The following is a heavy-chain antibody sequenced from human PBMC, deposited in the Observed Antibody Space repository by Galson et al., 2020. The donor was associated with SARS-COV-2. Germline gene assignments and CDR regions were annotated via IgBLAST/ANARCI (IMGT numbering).Heavy chain of an antibody. V-gene: IGHV3-23*01. D-gene: IGHD3-3*02. Sequence: GESLKISCAASGFTFSSYAMSWVRQAPGKGLEWVSAISGSGGSTYYADSVKGRFTISRDNSKNTLYLQMNSLRAEDTAVYYCAKDRFHFWSGYYWEWGQGTLVTVSS. CDR3: AKDRFHFWSGYYWE. J-gene: IGHJ4*02. CDR2: ISGSGGST. CDR1: GFTFSSYA.